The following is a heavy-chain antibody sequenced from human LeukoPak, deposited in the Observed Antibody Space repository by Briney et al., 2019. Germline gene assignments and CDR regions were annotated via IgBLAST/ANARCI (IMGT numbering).Heavy chain of an antibody. Sequence: GGSLRLSCTASGFIFSDYYMSWIRQAPGKGLEWVSYISSSGSSIYYADTVKGRFTISRDNAKDSLYLQMNSLRAEDTAVYYCAKDRRDYMDVWGKGTTVTISS. J-gene: IGHJ6*03. V-gene: IGHV3-11*01. CDR3: AKDRRDYMDV. CDR1: GFIFSDYY. CDR2: ISSSGSSI.